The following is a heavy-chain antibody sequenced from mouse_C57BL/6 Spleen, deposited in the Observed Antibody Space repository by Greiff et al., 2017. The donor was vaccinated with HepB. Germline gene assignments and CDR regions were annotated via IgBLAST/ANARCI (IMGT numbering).Heavy chain of an antibody. Sequence: VMLVESGAELVKPGASVKISCKASGYAFSSYWMNWVKQRPGKGLEWIGQIYPGDGDTNYNGKFKGKATLTADKSSSTAYMQLSSLTSEDSAVYFCARSKDYDVYAMDYWGQGTSVTVSS. D-gene: IGHD2-4*01. CDR3: ARSKDYDVYAMDY. CDR2: IYPGDGDT. V-gene: IGHV1-80*01. CDR1: GYAFSSYW. J-gene: IGHJ4*01.